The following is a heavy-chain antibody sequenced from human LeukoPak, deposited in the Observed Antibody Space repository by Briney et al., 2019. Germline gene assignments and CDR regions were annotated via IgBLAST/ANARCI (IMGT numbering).Heavy chain of an antibody. CDR2: IIPIFGTA. D-gene: IGHD2-15*01. J-gene: IGHJ5*02. CDR1: GYTLTELS. V-gene: IGHV1-69*13. Sequence: SVKVSCKVSGYTLTELSMHWVRQAPGKGLEWMGGIIPIFGTANYAQRFQGRVTITADESTSTAYMELSSLRSEDTAVYYCARVRRYCSGGSCYTNWFDPWGQGTLVTVSS. CDR3: ARVRRYCSGGSCYTNWFDP.